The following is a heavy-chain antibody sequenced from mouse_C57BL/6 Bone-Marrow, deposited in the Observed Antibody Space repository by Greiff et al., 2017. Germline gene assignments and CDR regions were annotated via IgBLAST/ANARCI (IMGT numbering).Heavy chain of an antibody. CDR3: AELTGTWWYFDV. D-gene: IGHD4-1*01. Sequence: VKLQESGAELVKPGASVKMSCKASGYTFTSYWITWVKQRPGQGLEWIGDIYPGSGSTNYNEKFKSKATLTVDTSSSTAYMQLSSLTSEDSAVYYCAELTGTWWYFDVWGTGTTVTVSS. CDR1: GYTFTSYW. J-gene: IGHJ1*03. CDR2: IYPGSGST. V-gene: IGHV1-55*01.